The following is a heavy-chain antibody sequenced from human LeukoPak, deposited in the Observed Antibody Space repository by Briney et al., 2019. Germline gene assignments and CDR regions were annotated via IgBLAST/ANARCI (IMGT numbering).Heavy chain of an antibody. CDR3: AREHSHNNWFFDL. D-gene: IGHD5-18*01. J-gene: IGHJ2*01. V-gene: IGHV3-30*03. CDR2: VAADGGHE. CDR1: GFTFSSNG. Sequence: SGGSLRLSCVGSGFTFSSNGIQWVRQAPGKGLEWVAVVAADGGHEVYSDSVKGRFSMSRDNSKNTAFLQMDSLGAEDAAVYFCAREHSHNNWFFDLWGPGTPVTVSS.